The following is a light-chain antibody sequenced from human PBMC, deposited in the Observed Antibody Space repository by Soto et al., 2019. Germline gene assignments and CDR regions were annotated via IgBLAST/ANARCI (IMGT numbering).Light chain of an antibody. Sequence: IQMTQSPSSLSASVGDRVTITCRASQSISTYLHWYQQKPGKAPNLLIYAASTLQSGVPSRFSGSGSGTDFTLTISSLQPEDFATYFCQHGYSTPLPFGGGTKVAIK. CDR2: AAS. V-gene: IGKV1-39*01. CDR3: QHGYSTPLP. J-gene: IGKJ4*01. CDR1: QSISTY.